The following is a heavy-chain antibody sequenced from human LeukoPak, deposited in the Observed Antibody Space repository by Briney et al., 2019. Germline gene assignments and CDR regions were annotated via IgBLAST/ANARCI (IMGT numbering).Heavy chain of an antibody. V-gene: IGHV4-59*12. J-gene: IGHJ4*02. CDR2: IYYSGST. CDR1: GGSINSYY. CDR3: ARESREFDY. Sequence: SETLSLTCIVSGGSINSYYWNWIRQPPGKGLEWIGYIYYSGSTKYNPSLKSRVALSIDTSKNHFSLKLSSVTAADTAVYYCARESREFDYWGQGTLVTVSS.